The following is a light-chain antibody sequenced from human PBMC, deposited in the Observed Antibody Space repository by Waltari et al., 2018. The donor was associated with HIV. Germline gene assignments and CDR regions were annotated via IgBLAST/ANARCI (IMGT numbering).Light chain of an antibody. CDR3: LLYYGGAQLWV. Sequence: QTVVTQEPSLTVSPGGTVTLPCASSTGAVTSGYYPTWFQQKPGQAPRALIYGTINKQSWTPARFSGSLLGGKAALTLSGVQPEDEAEYYCLLYYGGAQLWVFGGGTKLTVL. CDR1: TGAVTSGYY. V-gene: IGLV7-43*01. J-gene: IGLJ3*02. CDR2: GTI.